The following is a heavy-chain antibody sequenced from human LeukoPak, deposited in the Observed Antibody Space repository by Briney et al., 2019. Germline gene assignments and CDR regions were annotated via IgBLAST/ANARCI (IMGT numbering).Heavy chain of an antibody. CDR3: PRHPPVGSTFYFDF. D-gene: IGHD4-23*01. J-gene: IGHJ4*02. CDR1: GYSFTSYW. Sequence: GESLKISCKASGYSFTSYWIGWVRQMPGKGLEWMGIINPGDSDIRYSPSFQGQVTISADNSITTAYLQWSGLKASDTAMYYCPRHPPVGSTFYFDFWGREPWSPSPQ. CDR2: INPGDSDI. V-gene: IGHV5-51*01.